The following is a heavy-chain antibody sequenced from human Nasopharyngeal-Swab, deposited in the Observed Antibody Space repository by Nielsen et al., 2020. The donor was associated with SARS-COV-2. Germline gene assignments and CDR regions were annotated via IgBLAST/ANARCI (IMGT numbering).Heavy chain of an antibody. CDR1: GFTFDDYA. D-gene: IGHD3-22*01. CDR2: ISWNSGSI. CDR3: TKLYDSSGYNDY. J-gene: IGHJ4*02. Sequence: SLKISCAAFGFTFDDYAMHWVRQAPGKGLEWVSGISWNSGSIGYADSVKGRFTISRDNAKNSLYLQMNSLRAEDTALYYCTKLYDSSGYNDYWGQGTLVTVSS. V-gene: IGHV3-9*01.